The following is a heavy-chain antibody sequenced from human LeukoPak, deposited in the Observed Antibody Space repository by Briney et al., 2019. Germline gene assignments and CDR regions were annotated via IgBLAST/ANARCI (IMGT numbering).Heavy chain of an antibody. J-gene: IGHJ3*02. CDR1: GGSISSSSYY. CDR2: IYYSGST. Sequence: SETLSLTCTVSGGSISSSSYYWGWIRPPPGKGLEWIGSIYYSGSTYYNPSLKSRVTISIDTSKNQLSLKLSSVTAADTAVYSCVRHVARAFDIWGQGTKVTVSS. CDR3: VRHVARAFDI. V-gene: IGHV4-39*01.